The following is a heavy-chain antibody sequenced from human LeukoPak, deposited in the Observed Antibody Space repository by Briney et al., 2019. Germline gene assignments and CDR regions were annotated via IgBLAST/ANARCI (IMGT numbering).Heavy chain of an antibody. CDR2: ISGSGGST. J-gene: IGHJ4*02. CDR1: GFTFSSYA. V-gene: IGHV3-23*01. Sequence: GGSLRLSCAASGFTFSSYAMNWARQAPGKGLEWVSGISGSGGSTYYADSVKGRFTISRDNSKNTLYLQMNSLRAEDTAVYFCADPGSALWGQGTLVTVSS. CDR3: ADPGSAL.